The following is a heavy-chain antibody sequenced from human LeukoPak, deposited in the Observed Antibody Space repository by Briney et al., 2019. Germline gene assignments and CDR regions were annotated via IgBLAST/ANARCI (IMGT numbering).Heavy chain of an antibody. CDR1: GFTFSSYA. V-gene: IGHV3-30-3*01. CDR2: ISYDGSNK. J-gene: IGHJ6*02. D-gene: IGHD6-13*01. Sequence: GGSLRLSCAASGFTFSSYAMHWVRQAPGKGLEWVAVISYDGSNKYYADSVKGRFTISRDNAKNSLYLQMNSLRAEDTAVYYCARPYSSSSYGMDVWGQGTTVTVSS. CDR3: ARPYSSSSYGMDV.